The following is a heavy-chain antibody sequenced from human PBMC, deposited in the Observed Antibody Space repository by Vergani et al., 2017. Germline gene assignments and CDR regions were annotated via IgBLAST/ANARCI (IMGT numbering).Heavy chain of an antibody. J-gene: IGHJ4*02. CDR1: GGTFSSYA. Sequence: QVQLVQSGAEVKKPGSSVKVSCKASGGTFSSYAISWVRQAPGQGLEWMGGFIPIFGTANYAQKFQGRVTITADESTSTAYMELSSLRSEDTAVYYCARGGRIYCSSTSCHFDYWGQGTLVTVSS. V-gene: IGHV1-69*13. CDR3: ARGGRIYCSSTSCHFDY. CDR2: FIPIFGTA. D-gene: IGHD2-2*01.